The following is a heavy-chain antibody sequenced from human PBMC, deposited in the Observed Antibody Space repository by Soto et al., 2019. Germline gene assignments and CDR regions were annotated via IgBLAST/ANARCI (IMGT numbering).Heavy chain of an antibody. D-gene: IGHD4-17*01. V-gene: IGHV4-39*07. CDR3: ARRGGGDYLFDS. Sequence: SETLSLTCTVSGDSIISSDFYWGWVRQPPGKGLEWIGSIFYLGSSYYNPSLKSRVSISVDTSKNEFSLKLTSITAADTAIYFCARRGGGDYLFDSWGQGILVTVSS. CDR1: GDSIISSDFY. J-gene: IGHJ4*02. CDR2: IFYLGSS.